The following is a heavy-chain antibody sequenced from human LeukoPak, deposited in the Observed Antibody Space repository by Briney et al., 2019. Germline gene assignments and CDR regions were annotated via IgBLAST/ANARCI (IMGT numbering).Heavy chain of an antibody. CDR1: GFTFSNYV. CDR3: ARYSGNYGLDY. Sequence: GGSLRLSCAASGFTFSNYVIHWVRQPPGKGLEWVSLIRYDGSSKYYADSVRGRFTISRDNSKDTLYLQMNSLRAEDTAVYYCARYSGNYGLDYWGQGTLVTVSS. J-gene: IGHJ4*02. D-gene: IGHD4-17*01. CDR2: IRYDGSSK. V-gene: IGHV3-30*02.